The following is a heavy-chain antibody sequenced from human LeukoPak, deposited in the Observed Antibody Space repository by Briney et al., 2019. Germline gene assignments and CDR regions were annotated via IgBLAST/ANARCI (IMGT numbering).Heavy chain of an antibody. V-gene: IGHV6-1*01. J-gene: IGHJ2*01. CDR1: GDSVSSNSAA. CDR2: TYYRSKWYN. Sequence: SQTLSLTCAISGDSVSSNSAAWNWIRQSPSRGLEWLGRTYYRSKWYNDYAVSVKSRITINPDTSRNQFSLQLNSVTPEDTAVYYCARESREKYSSGWYSSVYWYFDLWGRGTLVTVSS. CDR3: ARESREKYSSGWYSSVYWYFDL. D-gene: IGHD6-19*01.